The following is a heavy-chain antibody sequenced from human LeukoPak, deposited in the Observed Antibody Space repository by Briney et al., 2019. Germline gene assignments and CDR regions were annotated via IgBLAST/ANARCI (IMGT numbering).Heavy chain of an antibody. CDR2: ISSNRDTI. CDR1: GFTFDTYP. J-gene: IGHJ4*02. D-gene: IGHD3-10*01. V-gene: IGHV3-48*01. CDR3: ARGPYGSGSYYADY. Sequence: GGSLRLSCAAAGFTFDTYPMNWVRQAPGRGLEWISYISSNRDTIYYAASVKGRFTISRDNARYSLYLQMNSLRAEDTAVYYCARGPYGSGSYYADYWGQGTLVTVSS.